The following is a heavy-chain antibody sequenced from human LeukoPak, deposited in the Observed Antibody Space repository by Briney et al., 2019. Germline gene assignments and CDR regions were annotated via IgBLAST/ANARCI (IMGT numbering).Heavy chain of an antibody. CDR3: LRGKRAVPIFGKPSNWFDP. CDR2: INHSGST. Sequence: SETLSLTCAVYGGSFSGYYWSGIRQPPGKGLEGIGEINHSGSTNYNPSPQSRVTISVVTTKNQFSLKLSSVTAADTGAYYCLRGKRAVPIFGKPSNWFDPSGPGTLVTVSS. V-gene: IGHV4-34*01. D-gene: IGHD3-10*01. CDR1: GGSFSGYY. J-gene: IGHJ5*02.